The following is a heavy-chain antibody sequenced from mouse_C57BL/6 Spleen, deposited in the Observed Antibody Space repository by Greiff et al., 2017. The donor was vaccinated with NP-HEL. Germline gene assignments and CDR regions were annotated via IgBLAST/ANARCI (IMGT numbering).Heavy chain of an antibody. CDR1: GYTFTDYY. J-gene: IGHJ2*01. Sequence: EVQLQQSGPELVKPGASVKISCKASGYTFTDYYMNWVKQSHGKSLEWIGDINPNNGGTSYNQKFKGKATLTVDKSSSTAYMELRSLTSEDSAVYYCARWPGFDYWGQGTTLTVSS. D-gene: IGHD4-1*01. V-gene: IGHV1-26*01. CDR3: ARWPGFDY. CDR2: INPNNGGT.